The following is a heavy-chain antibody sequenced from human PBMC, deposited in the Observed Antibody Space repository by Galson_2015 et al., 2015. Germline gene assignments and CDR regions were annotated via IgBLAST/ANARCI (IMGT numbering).Heavy chain of an antibody. D-gene: IGHD7-27*01. V-gene: IGHV3-23*01. Sequence: SLRLSCAASGLTFSSYAMNWVRQAPGKGLEWVSVISGSGGTTHYADSVEGRFTTSRDNSKNTLYLQMNSLRAEDTAVYYCAKDVNWGWFDYWGQGTLVPVSS. CDR1: GLTFSSYA. CDR2: ISGSGGTT. J-gene: IGHJ4*02. CDR3: AKDVNWGWFDY.